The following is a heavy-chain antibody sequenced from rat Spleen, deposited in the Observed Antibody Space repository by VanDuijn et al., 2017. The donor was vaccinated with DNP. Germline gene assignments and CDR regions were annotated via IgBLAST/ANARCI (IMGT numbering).Heavy chain of an antibody. V-gene: IGHV5-7*01. J-gene: IGHJ3*01. CDR1: GITFSDHN. CDR3: ATSESAGFVY. CDR2: ISYDGSNT. D-gene: IGHD3-7*01. Sequence: EVQLVESGGGLVQPGRSLKLSCVVSGITFSDHNMAWVRQAPKKGLEWVGTISYDGSNTYYREFVKGRFTISRDNAKSSLSLQMDSLRSEDTATYYCATSESAGFVYWGQGTLVTVSS.